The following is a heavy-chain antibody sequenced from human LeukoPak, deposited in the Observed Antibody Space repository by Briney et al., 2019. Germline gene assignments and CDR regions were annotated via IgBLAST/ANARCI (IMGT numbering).Heavy chain of an antibody. Sequence: GRSLRLSCAASGFTFSSYGMHWVRQAPGKGLEWVAVISYDGSNKYYADSVKGRFTISRDNSKNTLYLQMSSLRAEDTAVYYCVIVRGYFDSSGTDYWGQGTLVTVSS. CDR1: GFTFSSYG. D-gene: IGHD3-9*01. J-gene: IGHJ4*02. CDR3: VIVRGYFDSSGTDY. CDR2: ISYDGSNK. V-gene: IGHV3-30*03.